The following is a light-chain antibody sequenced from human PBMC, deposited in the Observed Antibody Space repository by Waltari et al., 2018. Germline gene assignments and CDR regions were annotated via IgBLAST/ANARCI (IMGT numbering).Light chain of an antibody. Sequence: MQMTQSPSSLSASVGDRVTITCRASRDIYVYLAWYQQKPGKVPNLLIYGSSTLQSGVPSRFSGSGSGTDFTLTSSSLHPEDVGTYYCQNYDNAPLTFGGGTKVEIK. CDR3: QNYDNAPLT. CDR1: RDIYVY. J-gene: IGKJ4*01. CDR2: GSS. V-gene: IGKV1-27*01.